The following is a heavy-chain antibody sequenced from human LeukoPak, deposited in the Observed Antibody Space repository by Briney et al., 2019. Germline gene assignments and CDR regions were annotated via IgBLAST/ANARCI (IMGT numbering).Heavy chain of an antibody. D-gene: IGHD3-3*01. Sequence: GGSLRLSCAVSGFTFSNYDMHWVRQAPGKGLEWVAVIYSDGTNKYYAESVKGRFTISRDNSKNTLYLQMNSLRPEDTAVYYCAKGSPWSAYYGGFDYWGQGSLVTVSS. CDR2: IYSDGTNK. V-gene: IGHV3-30*18. CDR1: GFTFSNYD. CDR3: AKGSPWSAYYGGFDY. J-gene: IGHJ4*02.